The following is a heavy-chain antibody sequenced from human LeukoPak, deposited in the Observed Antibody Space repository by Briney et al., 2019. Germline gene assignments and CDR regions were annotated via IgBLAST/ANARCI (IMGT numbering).Heavy chain of an antibody. CDR3: ARMWELRRTDAFDI. Sequence: PGGSLRLSCAASGFTFSSYWMHWVRQAPGKALVWVSRINSDGSSTSYADSVKGRFTISRDNAKNTLYLQMNSLRAEDTAVYYCARMWELRRTDAFDIWGQGTMVTVSS. CDR2: INSDGSST. V-gene: IGHV3-74*01. CDR1: GFTFSSYW. J-gene: IGHJ3*02. D-gene: IGHD1-26*01.